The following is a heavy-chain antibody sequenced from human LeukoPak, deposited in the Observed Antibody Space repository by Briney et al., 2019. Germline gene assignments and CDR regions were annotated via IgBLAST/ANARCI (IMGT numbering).Heavy chain of an antibody. V-gene: IGHV3-21*01. CDR3: ARDATPSYYDFWSGYVYYFDY. Sequence: GGSLRLSCAASGFTFSSYSMNWVRQAPGKGLEWVSFLSSSSSYIYYADSVKGRFTISRDNAKNSLYLQINSLRAEDTAVYYCARDATPSYYDFWSGYVYYFDYWGQGTLVTVSS. CDR2: LSSSSSYI. D-gene: IGHD3-3*01. J-gene: IGHJ4*02. CDR1: GFTFSSYS.